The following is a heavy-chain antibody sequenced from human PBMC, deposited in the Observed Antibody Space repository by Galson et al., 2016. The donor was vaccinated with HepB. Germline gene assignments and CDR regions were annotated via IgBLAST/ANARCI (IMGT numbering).Heavy chain of an antibody. CDR3: AREVGGGMDV. CDR1: GFTFTDYY. CDR2: IKPDNGGT. J-gene: IGHJ6*02. Sequence: SVKVSCKASGFTFTDYYIHWVRQAPGQGLEWMGWIKPDNGGTTYTRKFQGWVTMTRDTSISTAFMELMTLKSDDTAVYYCAREVGGGMDVWGLGTTVTVSS. V-gene: IGHV1-2*04.